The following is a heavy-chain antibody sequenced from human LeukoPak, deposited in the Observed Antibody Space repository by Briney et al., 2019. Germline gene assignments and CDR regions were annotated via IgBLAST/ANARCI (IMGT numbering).Heavy chain of an antibody. CDR1: GGTFSSYG. CDR3: ARRMVATSYFYGMDV. J-gene: IGHJ6*02. D-gene: IGHD5-12*01. CDR2: IIPIFGTA. V-gene: IGHV1-69*13. Sequence: SVKVSCKASGGTFSSYGVSWVRQAPGQGLEWMGGIIPIFGTANYAQKFQGRVTITADESTSTAYMELSSLRSKDTAVHYCARRMVATSYFYGMDVWGQGTTVTVSS.